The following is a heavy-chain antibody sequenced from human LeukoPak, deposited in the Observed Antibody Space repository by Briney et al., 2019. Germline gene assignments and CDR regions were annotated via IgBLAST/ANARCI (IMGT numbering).Heavy chain of an antibody. Sequence: GGSLRLSCEGSGFNFSNYWLGWLRQAPGMGLQWVINIKTDGSEKYYVDSVKGRFTISRDNAKNSLYLQMNSLRAEDTAVYYCATYSSLNRREFQFWGQGTLLTVSS. D-gene: IGHD3-22*01. CDR3: ATYSSLNRREFQF. J-gene: IGHJ1*01. V-gene: IGHV3-7*01. CDR1: GFNFSNYW. CDR2: IKTDGSEK.